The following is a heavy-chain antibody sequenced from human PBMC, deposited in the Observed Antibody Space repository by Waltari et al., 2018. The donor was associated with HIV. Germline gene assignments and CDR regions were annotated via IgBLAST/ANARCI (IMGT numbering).Heavy chain of an antibody. V-gene: IGHV1-8*03. D-gene: IGHD3-22*01. CDR3: ARNSSAKGNRYFYYGLDV. CDR2: MNPHSSNT. Sequence: QVHLVQSGPEVKRPGAAVKISCKAYGYTFINFDVNWVRQAAGQGPEWLGWMNPHSSNTAAPYIFADRVNITRDVSTDTAYMEMSGLTPEDTAIYYCARNSSAKGNRYFYYGLDVWGQGTPVTV. J-gene: IGHJ6*02. CDR1: GYTFINFD.